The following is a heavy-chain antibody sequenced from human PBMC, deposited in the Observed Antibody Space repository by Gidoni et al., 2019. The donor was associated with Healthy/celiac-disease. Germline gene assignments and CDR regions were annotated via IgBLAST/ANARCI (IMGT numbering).Heavy chain of an antibody. D-gene: IGHD3-3*01. J-gene: IGHJ6*02. CDR2: INPSGGST. Sequence: QVQLVQSGAEVKKPGASVKVSCKASGYTFTSYYMHWVRQAPGQGLEWMGIINPSGGSTSYAQKFQGRVTMTRDTSTSTVYMELSSLRSEDTAVYYCARDPSQLRFLDYGMDVWGQGTTVTVSS. V-gene: IGHV1-46*01. CDR1: GYTFTSYY. CDR3: ARDPSQLRFLDYGMDV.